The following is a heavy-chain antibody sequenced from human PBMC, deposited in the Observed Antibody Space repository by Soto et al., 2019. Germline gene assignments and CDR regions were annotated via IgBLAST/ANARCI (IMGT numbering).Heavy chain of an antibody. J-gene: IGHJ6*02. CDR2: INTYNAKT. V-gene: IGHV1-18*01. CDR3: ARNRVVIPPYYYGMDV. D-gene: IGHD2-21*01. Sequence: QVQLVQSGAEVKQPGASVKVSCKASGYTFNNYGISWVRQAPGQGLEWMGWINTYNAKTNYAQNLQGRVTMTTDTSTSTAYMELRSLRSDGTAVYYCARNRVVIPPYYYGMDVLGQGTTVTVSS. CDR1: GYTFNNYG.